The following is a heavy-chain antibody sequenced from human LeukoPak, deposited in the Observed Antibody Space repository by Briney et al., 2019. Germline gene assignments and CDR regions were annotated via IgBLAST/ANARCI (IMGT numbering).Heavy chain of an antibody. J-gene: IGHJ5*02. CDR2: INHSGST. CDR3: ARQLTANYNWFDP. Sequence: PSETLSLTCAVYGGSFSGYYWSWIRQPPGKGLEWIGEINHSGSTNYNPSLKSRVTISVDTSNNQFSLKLSSVTAADTAVYYCARQLTANYNWFDPWGQGTLVTVSS. D-gene: IGHD1-1*01. CDR1: GGSFSGYY. V-gene: IGHV4-34*01.